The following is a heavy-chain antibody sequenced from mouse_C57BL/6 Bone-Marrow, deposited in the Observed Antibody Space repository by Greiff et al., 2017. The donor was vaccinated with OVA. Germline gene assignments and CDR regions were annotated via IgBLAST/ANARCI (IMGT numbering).Heavy chain of an antibody. CDR2: LYWDDDK. V-gene: IGHV8-12*01. CDR3: ARSPYYYGSSDYYAMDY. J-gene: IGHJ4*01. Sequence: QVTLKECGPGILQSSQTLSLTCSFSGFSLSTSGMGVIWIRPPSGQGLEWLAHLYWDDDKRYNPSLKSRRTISNDTSRNQVFLKITCVDTADTATDYSARSPYYYGSSDYYAMDYWGQGTSVTVSS. CDR1: GFSLSTSGMG. D-gene: IGHD1-1*01.